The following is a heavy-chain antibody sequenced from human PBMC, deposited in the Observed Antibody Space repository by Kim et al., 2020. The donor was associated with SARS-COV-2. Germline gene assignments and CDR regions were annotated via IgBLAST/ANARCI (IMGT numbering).Heavy chain of an antibody. D-gene: IGHD3-10*01. Sequence: ASVKVSCKASGYTFTSYYMHWVRQAPGQGLEWMGIINPSGGSTSYAQKFQGRVTMTRDTSTSTVYMELSSLRSEDTAVYYCAIPYGSGSYHPDYFDYWGQGTLVTVSS. CDR1: GYTFTSYY. CDR3: AIPYGSGSYHPDYFDY. J-gene: IGHJ4*02. V-gene: IGHV1-46*01. CDR2: INPSGGST.